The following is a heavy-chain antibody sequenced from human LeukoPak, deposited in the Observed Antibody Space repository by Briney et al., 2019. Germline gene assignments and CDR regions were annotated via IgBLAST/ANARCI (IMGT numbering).Heavy chain of an antibody. Sequence: QTGGSLRLSCVGSGFTFTTYWMSWVRQAPGKGLEWVANIKQDGSEKYYVDSVKGRFTISRDNAKNSLYLQMNSLRAEDTAVYYCARDPSSGWYLKGWFDPWGQGTLVTVSS. V-gene: IGHV3-7*01. J-gene: IGHJ5*02. CDR1: GFTFTTYW. CDR2: IKQDGSEK. D-gene: IGHD6-19*01. CDR3: ARDPSSGWYLKGWFDP.